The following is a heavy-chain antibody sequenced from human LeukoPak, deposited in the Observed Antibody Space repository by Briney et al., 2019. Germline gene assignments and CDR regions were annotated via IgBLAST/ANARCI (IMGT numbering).Heavy chain of an antibody. CDR2: IKQDGSEK. CDR1: GFTFSSYW. Sequence: GGSLRLSCAASGFTFSSYWMSWVRQAPGKGLEWVANIKQDGSEKYYVDSVKGRFTISRDNAKNSLYLQMNSLRAEDTAVYYCAREGSSYCSGGSCYQDINWFDPWGQGTLVTVSS. V-gene: IGHV3-7*01. CDR3: AREGSSYCSGGSCYQDINWFDP. J-gene: IGHJ5*02. D-gene: IGHD2-15*01.